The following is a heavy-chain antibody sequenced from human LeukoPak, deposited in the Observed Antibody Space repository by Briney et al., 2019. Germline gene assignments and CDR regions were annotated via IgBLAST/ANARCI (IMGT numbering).Heavy chain of an antibody. D-gene: IGHD2-2*02. CDR1: GFTFSSYW. J-gene: IGHJ4*02. Sequence: GGSLRLSCAASGFTFSSYWMSWVRQAPGKGLEWVANIKQDGSEKYYVDSVKGRFTISRDNAKNSLYLQMNSLRAEDTAVYYCARGYCSSTSCYTDFDYWGQGTLVTVSS. CDR2: IKQDGSEK. CDR3: ARGYCSSTSCYTDFDY. V-gene: IGHV3-7*04.